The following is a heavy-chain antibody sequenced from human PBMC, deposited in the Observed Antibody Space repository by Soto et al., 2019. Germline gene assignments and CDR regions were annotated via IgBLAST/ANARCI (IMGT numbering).Heavy chain of an antibody. Sequence: PGGSLRLSCAASGFTLSRYGMHWVRQGPGRGLEWVAVLWFDGGTKYYADSVKGRFTISRDTSRNTLKTEDTAVYYCTDCGSSSFDCWGQGTLVTVSS. CDR1: GFTLSRYG. J-gene: IGHJ4*02. D-gene: IGHD1-26*01. CDR3: FDC. V-gene: IGHV3-33*01. CDR2: LWFDGGTK.